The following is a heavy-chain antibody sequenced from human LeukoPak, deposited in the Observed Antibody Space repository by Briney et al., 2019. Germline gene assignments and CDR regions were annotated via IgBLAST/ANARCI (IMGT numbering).Heavy chain of an antibody. J-gene: IGHJ4*02. CDR3: ARDHYYDSSGLSGY. CDR1: GGSISSGGYY. V-gene: IGHV4-31*03. Sequence: SETLSLTCTVSGGSISSGGYYWSWMRQHPGKGLEWIGYIYYSGSTYYNPSLKSRVTISVDTSKDQFSLKLSSVTAADTAVYYCARDHYYDSSGLSGYWGQGTLVTVSS. D-gene: IGHD3-22*01. CDR2: IYYSGST.